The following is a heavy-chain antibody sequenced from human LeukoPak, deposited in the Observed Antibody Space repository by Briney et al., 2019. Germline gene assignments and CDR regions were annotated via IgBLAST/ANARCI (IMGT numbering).Heavy chain of an antibody. CDR1: SDSISNSAYH. CDR3: ARAGYGDYGVAL. Sequence: SETLSLTCTVSSDSISNSAYHWGWIRQPPGRGLEWIGTIYYNRGTYYNPSLKSRVTISVDTSKNQFSLKLSSVTAADTAVYYCARAGYGDYGVALWGQGTLVTVSS. CDR2: IYYNRGT. J-gene: IGHJ4*02. V-gene: IGHV4-39*07. D-gene: IGHD4-17*01.